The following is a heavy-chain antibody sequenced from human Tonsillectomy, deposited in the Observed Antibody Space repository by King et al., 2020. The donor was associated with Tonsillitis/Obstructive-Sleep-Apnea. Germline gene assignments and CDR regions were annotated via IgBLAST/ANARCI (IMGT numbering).Heavy chain of an antibody. Sequence: LQLQESGPGLVKPSETLSLTCTVSGGSISSSSYYWGWIRQPPGKGLEWIGSIYYSGSTYYNPSLKSRVTISVDTSKNQFSLKLSSVTAADTAVYYCARLDLELRIEYYYYYYMDVWGKGTTVTVSS. J-gene: IGHJ6*03. V-gene: IGHV4-39*01. CDR2: IYYSGST. D-gene: IGHD7-27*01. CDR1: GGSISSSSYY. CDR3: ARLDLELRIEYYYYYYMDV.